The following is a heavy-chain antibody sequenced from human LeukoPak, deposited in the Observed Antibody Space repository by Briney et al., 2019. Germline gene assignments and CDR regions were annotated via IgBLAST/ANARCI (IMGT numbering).Heavy chain of an antibody. D-gene: IGHD1-7*01. Sequence: GRSLRLSCAASGFTFGSHGMHWVRQAPGKGLEWVAVIWYDGSNKYYADSVKGRFTISRDNSENTLCLQMNSLRAEDTAVYYCARDELDAVDIWGQGTMVTVSS. CDR2: IWYDGSNK. V-gene: IGHV3-33*01. CDR1: GFTFGSHG. J-gene: IGHJ3*02. CDR3: ARDELDAVDI.